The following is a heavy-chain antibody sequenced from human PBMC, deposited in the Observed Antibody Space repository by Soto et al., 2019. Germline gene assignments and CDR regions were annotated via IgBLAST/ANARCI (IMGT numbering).Heavy chain of an antibody. V-gene: IGHV1-69*08. J-gene: IGHJ2*01. Sequence: QDQLVQSGAEVKKPGSSVKVSCKASGGTYSSHTFSWVRQAPGQGLEWMGRIIPALGTATYAQKFQGRVTITADESATTVYMELNSLRSDDTAVYYCARPVFGEYWYFELWGRGTLVTVSS. CDR2: IIPALGTA. D-gene: IGHD4-17*01. CDR3: ARPVFGEYWYFEL. CDR1: GGTYSSHT.